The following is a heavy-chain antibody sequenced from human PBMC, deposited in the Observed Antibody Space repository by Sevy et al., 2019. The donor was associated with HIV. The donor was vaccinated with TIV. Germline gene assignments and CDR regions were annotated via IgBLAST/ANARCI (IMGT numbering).Heavy chain of an antibody. CDR3: AGARYDSSGSFDAFDI. J-gene: IGHJ3*02. D-gene: IGHD3-22*01. CDR1: GFTFSSYA. V-gene: IGHV3-23*01. Sequence: GGSLRLSCTASGFTFSSYAMNWVRQAPGKGLEWVSTIFRSGDVTYYADSVKGRFTISRDNSRNTLYLQMNSLRAEDTAVYYCAGARYDSSGSFDAFDIWGQGTMVTASS. CDR2: IFRSGDVT.